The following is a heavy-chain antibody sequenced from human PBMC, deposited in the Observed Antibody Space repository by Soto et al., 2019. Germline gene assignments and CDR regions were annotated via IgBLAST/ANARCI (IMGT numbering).Heavy chain of an antibody. CDR2: ISGSSSSI. CDR1: GFTFSTYD. Sequence: GGSLRLSCAASGFTFSTYDMNWVRQAPGKGLEWISYISGSSSSISYADSVKGRFTISRDNAKNTLYLQMNSLRAEDTAVYYCASGGSSLNFDSWGQGTLVTVSS. J-gene: IGHJ4*02. V-gene: IGHV3-48*04. CDR3: ASGGSSLNFDS. D-gene: IGHD6-6*01.